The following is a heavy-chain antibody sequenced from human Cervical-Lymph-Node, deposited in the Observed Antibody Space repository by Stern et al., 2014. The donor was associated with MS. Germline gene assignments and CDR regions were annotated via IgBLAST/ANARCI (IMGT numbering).Heavy chain of an antibody. CDR1: GFTLRNYT. Sequence: VQLVESGGGLVKPGGSLRLSCEASGFTLRNYTMSWVRQAPAKGLEFVSSISSSGNFLWSAASLEGRFTISRDSAKNSLYLQMNNLRAEDTAVYYCARGRQCDSWGQGTLVTVS. J-gene: IGHJ4*02. CDR2: ISSSGNFL. V-gene: IGHV3-21*01. CDR3: ARGRQCDS.